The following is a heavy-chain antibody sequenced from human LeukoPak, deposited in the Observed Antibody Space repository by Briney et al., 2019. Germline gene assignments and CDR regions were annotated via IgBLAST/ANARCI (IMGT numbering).Heavy chain of an antibody. J-gene: IGHJ4*02. CDR3: ARDGTPEYDHIWGRPQLY. Sequence: ASVKVSCKASGYTFTGYYMHWVRQAPGQGLEWMGRINPNSGGTNYAQKFQGWVTMTRDTSTSTVYMELKSLRSEDTAIYYCARDGTPEYDHIWGRPQLYWGQGTLVIVSS. CDR1: GYTFTGYY. CDR2: INPNSGGT. V-gene: IGHV1-2*04. D-gene: IGHD3-16*01.